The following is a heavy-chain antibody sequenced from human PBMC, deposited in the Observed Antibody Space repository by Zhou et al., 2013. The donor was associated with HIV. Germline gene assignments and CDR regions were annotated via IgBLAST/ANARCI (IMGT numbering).Heavy chain of an antibody. CDR3: GRDSLPRYNITWYGSNYYYYYMDV. D-gene: IGHD6-13*01. Sequence: QVQLVQSGAEVKKPGASVRVSCKASGYTFTNYYMHWVRQAPGQGLEWMGIVNPSSGFTSYAHKFQGRVTMTRDMSTSTVYMELSSLRSDDTAVYFCGRDSLPRYNITWYGSNYYYYYMDVWGMGTTVTVSS. V-gene: IGHV1-46*01. J-gene: IGHJ6*03. CDR2: VNPSSGFT. CDR1: GYTFTNYY.